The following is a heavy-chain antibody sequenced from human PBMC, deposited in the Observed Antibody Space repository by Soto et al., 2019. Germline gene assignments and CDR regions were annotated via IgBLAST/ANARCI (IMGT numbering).Heavy chain of an antibody. Sequence: GGSLRLSCAASGFTFSSYGMHWVRQAPGKGLEWVAVIWYDGSNKYYADSVKGRFTISRDNSKNTLYLQMNSLRAEDTAVYYCARDSAGGDYVLGYFDYWGQGTLVTVSS. CDR3: ARDSAGGDYVLGYFDY. V-gene: IGHV3-33*01. CDR2: IWYDGSNK. CDR1: GFTFSSYG. J-gene: IGHJ4*02. D-gene: IGHD4-17*01.